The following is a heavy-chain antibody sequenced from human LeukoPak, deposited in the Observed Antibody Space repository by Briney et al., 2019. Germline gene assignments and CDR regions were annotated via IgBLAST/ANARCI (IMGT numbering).Heavy chain of an antibody. V-gene: IGHV4-34*01. CDR2: INHSGST. CDR3: ARGLASSSHSFDY. D-gene: IGHD6-13*01. CDR1: GGSVSGYY. Sequence: SETLSLTCAVYGGSVSGYYSSWIRQPPGKGLEWIGEINHSGSTNYNPSLKSRVTISVDTSKNQFSLKLSSVTAADTAVYYCARGLASSSHSFDYWGQGTLVTVSS. J-gene: IGHJ4*02.